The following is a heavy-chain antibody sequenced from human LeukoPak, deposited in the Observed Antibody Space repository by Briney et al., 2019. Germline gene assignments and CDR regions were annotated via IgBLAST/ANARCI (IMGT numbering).Heavy chain of an antibody. CDR2: IYYSGST. J-gene: IGHJ4*02. CDR3: ARVVSASRITIFGVVIDYFDY. CDR1: GGSISSGDYY. D-gene: IGHD3-3*01. Sequence: SQTLSLTCTVSGGSISSGDYYWSWIRQPPGKGLEWIGYIYYSGSTYYNPSLKSRVTISVDTSKSQFSLKLSSVTAADTAVYYCARVVSASRITIFGVVIDYFDYWGQGTLVTVSS. V-gene: IGHV4-30-4*08.